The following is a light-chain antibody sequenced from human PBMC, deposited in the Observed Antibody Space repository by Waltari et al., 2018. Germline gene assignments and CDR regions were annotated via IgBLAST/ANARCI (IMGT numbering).Light chain of an antibody. CDR3: QKYGTLPAT. Sequence: EIMLTQSPGPLSLSPGERATLSCRASQSISRYLAWYQQKPGQAPRLLIYEASSRATGIPDRFSGSGSGTDFSLTISRLEPEDFAVYYCQKYGTLPATFGQGTKVEIK. CDR2: EAS. V-gene: IGKV3-20*01. CDR1: QSISRY. J-gene: IGKJ1*01.